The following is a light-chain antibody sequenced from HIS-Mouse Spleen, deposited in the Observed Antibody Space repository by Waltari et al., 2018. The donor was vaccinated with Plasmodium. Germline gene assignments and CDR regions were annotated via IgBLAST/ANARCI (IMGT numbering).Light chain of an antibody. CDR3: CSYAGSYTWV. J-gene: IGLJ2*01. CDR1: SSAVGGYNY. Sequence: QSALTQPRSVSGSPGQSVTISCTGTSSAVGGYNYVSWYQQPPGKAPKLMIYDVSKRPSGGPDRFSGSKSGNPDSLTISGLQAEDEADYYCCSYAGSYTWVFGGGTKLTVL. CDR2: DVS. V-gene: IGLV2-11*01.